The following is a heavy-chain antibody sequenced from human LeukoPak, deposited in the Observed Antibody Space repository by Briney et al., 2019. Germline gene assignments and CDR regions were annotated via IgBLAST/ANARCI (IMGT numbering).Heavy chain of an antibody. CDR1: GGSFSGYY. CDR3: ARGRAGRGAMVRGVTSYFDY. Sequence: KPSGTLSLTCAVYGGSFSGYYWSWIRQPPGKGLEWIGEINHSGSTNYNPSLKSRVTISVDTSKNQFSLKLSSVTAADTAVYYCARGRAGRGAMVRGVTSYFDYWGQGTLVTVSS. D-gene: IGHD3-10*01. J-gene: IGHJ4*02. V-gene: IGHV4-34*01. CDR2: INHSGST.